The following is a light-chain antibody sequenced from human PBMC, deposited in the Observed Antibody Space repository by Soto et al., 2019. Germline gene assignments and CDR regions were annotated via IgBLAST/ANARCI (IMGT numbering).Light chain of an antibody. CDR2: GAS. J-gene: IGKJ1*01. Sequence: EILLTQSPGTLSLSPGERATLSCRASQSVSPSSLAWHQQRPGQSPRLLIYGASSRATGIPDRFSGRGSGTDFTLTISRLEPEDFAVYYCQQYGSSGTFGQGTKVDIK. V-gene: IGKV3-20*01. CDR3: QQYGSSGT. CDR1: QSVSPSS.